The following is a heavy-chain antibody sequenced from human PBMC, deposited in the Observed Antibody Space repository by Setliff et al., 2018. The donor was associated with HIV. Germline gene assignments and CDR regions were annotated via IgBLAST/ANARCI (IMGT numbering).Heavy chain of an antibody. V-gene: IGHV1-69*05. CDR2: IIPIFGTA. D-gene: IGHD6-19*01. J-gene: IGHJ4*02. CDR1: GGTFSSYA. CDR3: ARTVLSQWLVPSDVWGVWDY. Sequence: GASVKVSCKASGGTFSSYAISWVRQAPGQGLEWMGGIIPIFGTANYAQKFQGRVTITTDESTSTAYMELSSLRSEDTAVYYCARTVLSQWLVPSDVWGVWDYWGQGTLVTVSS.